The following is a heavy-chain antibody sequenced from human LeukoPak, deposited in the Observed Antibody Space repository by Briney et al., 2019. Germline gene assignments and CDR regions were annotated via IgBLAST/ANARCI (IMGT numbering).Heavy chain of an antibody. CDR1: GGSISSGGYY. J-gene: IGHJ4*02. CDR3: ASRWFGGRNIDY. Sequence: PSETLSLTCAVSGGSISSGGYYLSWIRQHPGKGLEWIGYIYYSGSTYYNPSLKSRVTISVDTSKNQFSLKLSSVTAADTAVYYCASRWFGGRNIDYWGQGTLVTVSS. CDR2: IYYSGST. D-gene: IGHD3-10*01. V-gene: IGHV4-31*11.